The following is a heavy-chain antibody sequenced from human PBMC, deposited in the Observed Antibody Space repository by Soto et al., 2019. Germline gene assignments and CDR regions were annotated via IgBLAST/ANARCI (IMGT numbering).Heavy chain of an antibody. Sequence: GASVKVSCKASGYTFTSYDINWVRQATGQGLEWMGWMNPNSGNTGYAQKFQGRVTMTRDTSISTAYMELSSLRSEDTAVYYCAGVLLSCSGGSCYAASAFDIWGQGTMVTVSS. V-gene: IGHV1-8*01. CDR2: MNPNSGNT. D-gene: IGHD2-15*01. CDR1: GYTFTSYD. J-gene: IGHJ3*02. CDR3: AGVLLSCSGGSCYAASAFDI.